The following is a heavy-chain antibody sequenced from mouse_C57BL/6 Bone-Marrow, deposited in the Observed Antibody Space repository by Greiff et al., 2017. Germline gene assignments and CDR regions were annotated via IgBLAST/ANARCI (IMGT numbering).Heavy chain of an antibody. Sequence: QVQLQQPGAELVRPGASVKMSCTASGYTFTSYWITWVKQRPGQGLEWIGDIYPTSGRTNYNEKFQSKAIVTVDTSSNTAYMQLSSLTSEDSAVFYCVRSGPLGRSCDYWGQGTTLTVSS. J-gene: IGHJ2*01. D-gene: IGHD4-1*01. CDR2: IYPTSGRT. V-gene: IGHV1-55*01. CDR1: GYTFTSYW. CDR3: VRSGPLGRSCDY.